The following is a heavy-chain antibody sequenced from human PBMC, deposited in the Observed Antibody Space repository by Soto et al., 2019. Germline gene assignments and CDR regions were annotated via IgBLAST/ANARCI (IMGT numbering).Heavy chain of an antibody. J-gene: IGHJ4*02. CDR1: GGSFGGYY. Sequence: VQLQQWGAGLLKPSETLSLTCEVSGGSFGGYYWSWIRQPPGKGLEWLGEINHFATTNYNPSLKSRVTISLDMSKNQFSLKLTSVTAADTAVYYCARHYYDSTCYYRSPLGDWGQGTLVTVSS. CDR3: ARHYYDSTCYYRSPLGD. CDR2: INHFATT. D-gene: IGHD3-22*01. V-gene: IGHV4-34*01.